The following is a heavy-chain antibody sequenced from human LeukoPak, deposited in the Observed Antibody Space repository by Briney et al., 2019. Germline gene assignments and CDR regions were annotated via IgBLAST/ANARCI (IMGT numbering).Heavy chain of an antibody. D-gene: IGHD1-26*01. CDR2: IYYSGSM. CDR3: ARGSYSYYYYGMDV. J-gene: IGHJ6*02. V-gene: IGHV4-30-4*01. CDR1: GGSISSYY. Sequence: SETLSLTCTVSGGSISSYYWSWIRQPPGKGLEWIGYIYYSGSMYYNPSLTGRLTISVDTSKNQFSLKLSSVTAADTAVYYCARGSYSYYYYGMDVWGQGTTVTVSS.